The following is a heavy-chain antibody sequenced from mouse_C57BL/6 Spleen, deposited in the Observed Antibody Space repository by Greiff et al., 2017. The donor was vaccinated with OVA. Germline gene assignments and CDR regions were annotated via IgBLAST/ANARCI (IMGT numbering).Heavy chain of an antibody. CDR2: MSDGGSYT. CDR1: GFTFSSYA. Sequence: EVKVVESGGGLVKPGGSLKLSCAASGFTFSSYALAWVRQTPGKRLEWVATMSDGGSYTYYPDNVKGRFTISSNNDKNNLSLQMSQTKSEYTARDCCTRYRSTAQAYYFDYWGQGTTLTVSS. D-gene: IGHD3-2*02. V-gene: IGHV5-4*03. J-gene: IGHJ2*01. CDR3: TRYRSTAQAYYFDY.